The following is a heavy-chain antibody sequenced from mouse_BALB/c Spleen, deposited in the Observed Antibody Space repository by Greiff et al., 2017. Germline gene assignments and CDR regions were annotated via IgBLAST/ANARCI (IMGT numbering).Heavy chain of an antibody. J-gene: IGHJ2*01. CDR1: GFTFSDYY. V-gene: IGHV5-4*02. CDR3: ARDQGRRRRYYFDY. Sequence: EVQGVESGGGLVKPGGSLKLSCAASGFTFSDYYMYWVRQTPEKRLEWVATISDGGSYTYYPDSVKGRFTISRDNAKNNLYLQMSSLKSEDTAMYYCARDQGRRRRYYFDYWGQGTTLTVSS. D-gene: IGHD2-14*01. CDR2: ISDGGSYT.